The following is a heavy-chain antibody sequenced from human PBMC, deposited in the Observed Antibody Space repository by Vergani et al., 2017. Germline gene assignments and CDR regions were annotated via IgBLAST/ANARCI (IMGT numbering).Heavy chain of an antibody. V-gene: IGHV1-46*01. J-gene: IGHJ4*02. CDR2: INPSGGST. CDR3: ARDLVAAAGTYYFDY. Sequence: QVQLVQSGAEVKKPGASVKVSCKASGYTFTSYSMHWVRQAPGQGLEWMGIINPSGGSTSYAQKFQGRVTMTRDTSTSTVYMELSRLRYEDTAVYYCARDLVAAAGTYYFDYWGQGTLVTVSS. D-gene: IGHD6-13*01. CDR1: GYTFTSYS.